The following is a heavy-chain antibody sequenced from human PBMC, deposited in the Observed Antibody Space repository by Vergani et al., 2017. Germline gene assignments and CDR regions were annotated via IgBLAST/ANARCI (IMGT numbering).Heavy chain of an antibody. J-gene: IGHJ4*02. CDR2: ISWNSDNI. Sequence: VQLVESGGGVVQPGRSLRLSCAASGFTFDDYAMHWVRQTPGKGLEWVSGISWNSDNIAYADSVKGRFTISRDNAKNSLYLQMNSLRAEDTALYYCAKTNTLYSSSQGTFDYWGQGTLVTVSS. CDR3: AKTNTLYSSSQGTFDY. CDR1: GFTFDDYA. V-gene: IGHV3-9*01. D-gene: IGHD6-13*01.